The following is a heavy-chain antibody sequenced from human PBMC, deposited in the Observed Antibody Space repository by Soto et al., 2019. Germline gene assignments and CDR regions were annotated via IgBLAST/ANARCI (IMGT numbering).Heavy chain of an antibody. CDR1: GDSVSSNSAA. CDR3: ARDQVASTLFASVAGMDV. V-gene: IGHV6-1*01. CDR2: TYYRSKWYN. J-gene: IGHJ6*02. Sequence: TLSRTCASSGDSVSSNSAAWNWIRQSPSRGLEWLGRTYYRSKWYNDYAVSVKSRITINPDTSKNQFSLQLNSVTPEDTAVYYCARDQVASTLFASVAGMDVWGQGTTVTVSS. D-gene: IGHD5-12*01.